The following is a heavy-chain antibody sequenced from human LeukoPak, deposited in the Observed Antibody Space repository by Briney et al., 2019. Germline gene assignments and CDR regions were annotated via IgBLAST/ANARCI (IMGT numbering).Heavy chain of an antibody. V-gene: IGHV5-51*01. CDR1: GYSFTSNW. Sequence: GESLKISCETSGYSFTSNWIAWVRQMPGKGLEWMGIIYPGDSDTRYSPSFQGQVTISADKSISTAYLQWSSLKASDTAMYYCARRRGYSYGYYYYYMDVWGKGTTVTVSS. D-gene: IGHD5-18*01. CDR2: IYPGDSDT. CDR3: ARRRGYSYGYYYYYMDV. J-gene: IGHJ6*03.